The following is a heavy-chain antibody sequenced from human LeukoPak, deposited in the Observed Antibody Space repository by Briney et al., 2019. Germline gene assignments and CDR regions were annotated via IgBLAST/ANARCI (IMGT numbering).Heavy chain of an antibody. V-gene: IGHV4-59*01. Sequence: PSETLSLTCTVCGGSISSYYWRWLRQPPGKGGEGVGYIYYSVRTNYTPSLKSRVTISVDTSKHQFSLQLSSVPAADTAVYYCARSHSGADTPNFDYWGQGTLVTVSS. J-gene: IGHJ4*02. CDR1: GGSISSYY. CDR3: ARSHSGADTPNFDY. D-gene: IGHD4-17*01. CDR2: IYYSVRT.